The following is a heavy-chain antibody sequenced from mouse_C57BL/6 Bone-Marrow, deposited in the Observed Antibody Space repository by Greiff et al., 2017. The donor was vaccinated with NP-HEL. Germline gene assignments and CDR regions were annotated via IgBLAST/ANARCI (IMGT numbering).Heavy chain of an antibody. CDR2: INYDGSST. CDR1: GFTFSDYY. V-gene: IGHV5-16*01. Sequence: EVKLMESEGGLVQPGSSMKLSCTASGFTFSDYYMAWVRQVPEKGLEWVANINYDGSSTYYLDSLKSRFIISRDNAKNILYLQMSSLKSEDTATYYCARDGSSYVSWYFDVWGTGTTVTVSS. D-gene: IGHD1-1*01. CDR3: ARDGSSYVSWYFDV. J-gene: IGHJ1*03.